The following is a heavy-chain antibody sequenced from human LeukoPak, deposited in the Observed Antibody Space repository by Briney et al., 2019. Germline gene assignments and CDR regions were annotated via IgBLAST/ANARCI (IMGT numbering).Heavy chain of an antibody. CDR3: ARSYGDPDYYFDY. CDR2: INPSGGST. J-gene: IGHJ4*02. Sequence: ASVKVSCKASGYTFTSYYMHWVRQAPGQGLEWMGIINPSGGSTSYAQKFQGRVTMTRDMSTSTVYMELSSLISEDTAVYYCARSYGDPDYYFDYWGQGTLVTVSS. CDR1: GYTFTSYY. D-gene: IGHD4-17*01. V-gene: IGHV1-46*01.